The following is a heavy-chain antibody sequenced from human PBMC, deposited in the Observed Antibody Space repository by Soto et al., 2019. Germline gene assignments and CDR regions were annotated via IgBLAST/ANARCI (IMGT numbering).Heavy chain of an antibody. Sequence: GGSLRLSCAASGFTFSSYGMHWVRQAPGKGLEWVAVIWYDGSNKYYADSVKGRFTISRDNSKNTLYLQMNSLRAEDTAVYYCARDPITQLERHPVWFDPWGQGTLVTVSS. CDR1: GFTFSSYG. D-gene: IGHD1-1*01. J-gene: IGHJ5*02. CDR3: ARDPITQLERHPVWFDP. CDR2: IWYDGSNK. V-gene: IGHV3-33*01.